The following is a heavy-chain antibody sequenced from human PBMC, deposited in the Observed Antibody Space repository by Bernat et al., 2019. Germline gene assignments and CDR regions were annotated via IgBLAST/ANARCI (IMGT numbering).Heavy chain of an antibody. CDR1: GFTFDDYA. V-gene: IGHV3-9*01. J-gene: IGHJ4*02. CDR2: ISWNSGSI. Sequence: EVQLVESGGGLVQPGRSLRLSCAASGFTFDDYAMHWVRQAPGKGLEWVSGISWNSGSIGYADSVKGRFTISRDNAKNSLYLQMNSLRPEDTALYYCAKDRGWDLEAPHDYWGQGTLVTVSS. CDR3: AKDRGWDLEAPHDY. D-gene: IGHD1-26*01.